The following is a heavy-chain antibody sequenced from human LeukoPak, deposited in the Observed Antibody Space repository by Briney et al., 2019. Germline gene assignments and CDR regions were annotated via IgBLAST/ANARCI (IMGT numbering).Heavy chain of an antibody. D-gene: IGHD2-2*01. J-gene: IGHJ4*02. V-gene: IGHV1-69*13. Sequence: ASVKVSCKASGGSFYSYPIAWVRQAPGQGLEWLGAVIPISGTTHYAQKFQGRVSITVDDSTTTVYMQLSGLRSDDTAVYFCAGLAVVPAAMSPDYWGQGTLVSVSS. CDR3: AGLAVVPAAMSPDY. CDR1: GGSFYSYP. CDR2: VIPISGTT.